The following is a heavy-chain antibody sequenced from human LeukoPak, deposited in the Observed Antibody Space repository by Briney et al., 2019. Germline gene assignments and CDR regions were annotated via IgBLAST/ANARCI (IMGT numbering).Heavy chain of an antibody. CDR2: INHSGST. CDR3: AREGGPYRPLDY. Sequence: SETLSLTCAVYGGSFSGYYWSWIRQPPGKGLEWIGEINHSGSTNYNPSLKSRVTISVDTSKNQFSLKLSSVTAADTAVYYCAREGGPYRPLDYSGQGIMVTVSS. V-gene: IGHV4-34*01. D-gene: IGHD3-16*02. J-gene: IGHJ4*02. CDR1: GGSFSGYY.